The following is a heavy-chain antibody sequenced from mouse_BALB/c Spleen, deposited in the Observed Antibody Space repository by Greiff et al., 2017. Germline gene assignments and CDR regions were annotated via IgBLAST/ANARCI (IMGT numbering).Heavy chain of an antibody. CDR1: GFNIKDTY. V-gene: IGHV14-3*02. CDR3: ASTGIYYGYDDAMDY. CDR2: IDPANGNT. D-gene: IGHD2-2*01. J-gene: IGHJ4*01. Sequence: EVQLQQSGAELVKPGASVTLSCTASGFNIKDTYMHWVKQRPEQGLEWIGRIDPANGNTKYDPKFQGKATITADTSSNTAYLQLSSLTSEDTAVYYCASTGIYYGYDDAMDYWGQGTSVTVSS.